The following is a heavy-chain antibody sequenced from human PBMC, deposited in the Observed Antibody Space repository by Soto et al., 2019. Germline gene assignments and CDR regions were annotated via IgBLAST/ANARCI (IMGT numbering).Heavy chain of an antibody. J-gene: IGHJ6*02. CDR3: ARETGEYYYYYGMDV. V-gene: IGHV1-18*01. Sequence: ASVKVSCKASGYTLTSYGISWVRQAPGQGLEWMGWISAYNGNTNYAQKLQGRVTMTTDTSTSTAYMELRSLRSDDTAVYYCARETGEYYYYYGMDVWGQGTTVTVSS. CDR1: GYTLTSYG. CDR2: ISAYNGNT. D-gene: IGHD3-16*01.